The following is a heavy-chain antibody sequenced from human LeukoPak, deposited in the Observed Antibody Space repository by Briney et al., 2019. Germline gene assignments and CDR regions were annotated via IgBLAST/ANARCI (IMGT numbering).Heavy chain of an antibody. CDR2: ISAYNGNT. D-gene: IGHD1-14*01. J-gene: IGHJ4*02. CDR1: GYTFINHD. CDR3: ARGTGGDFDY. Sequence: ASVKVSCKGYGYTFINHDIDWVRQAAGQGLEWMGWISAYNGNTNYAQKLQGRVTMTTDTSTSTAYMELRSLRSDDTAVYYCARGTGGDFDYWGQGTLVTVSS. V-gene: IGHV1-18*01.